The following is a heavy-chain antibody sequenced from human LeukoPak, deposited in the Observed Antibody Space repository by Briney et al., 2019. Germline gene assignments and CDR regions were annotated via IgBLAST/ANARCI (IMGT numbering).Heavy chain of an antibody. CDR1: GYTFTGYY. J-gene: IGHJ5*02. CDR2: INPNSGGT. Sequence: GASVKVSCKASGYTFTGYYMHWVRQAPGQGLEWMGWINPNSGGTNYAQKFQGRVTMTRDTSISTAYMELSRLRSDDTAVYYCARTRGYMVRGVIIQFDPWGQGTLVTVSS. D-gene: IGHD3-10*01. CDR3: ARTRGYMVRGVIIQFDP. V-gene: IGHV1-2*02.